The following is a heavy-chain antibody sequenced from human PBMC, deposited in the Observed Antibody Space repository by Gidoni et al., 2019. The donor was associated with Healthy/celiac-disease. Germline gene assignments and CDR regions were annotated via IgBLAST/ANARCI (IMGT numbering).Heavy chain of an antibody. CDR3: ARTDLYFDY. J-gene: IGHJ4*02. CDR1: GFTVSRNY. CDR2: FYGGGST. V-gene: IGHV3-66*02. Sequence: EGQLVESGGGLVQPGGFLRPAGAASGFTVSRNYMSWVSQAPGKGLEWVSVFYGGGSTYYADSVKGRFTISRDNSRNTLYLHMNSLGAEDTAVYYCARTDLYFDYWGQGTLVTVSS.